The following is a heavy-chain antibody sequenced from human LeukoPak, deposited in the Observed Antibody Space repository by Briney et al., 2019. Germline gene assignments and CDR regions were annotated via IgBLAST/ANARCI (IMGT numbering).Heavy chain of an antibody. CDR3: ARGLQLWFISWFDP. Sequence: SETRSLTCAVGGGSFSGDYWSWIRQPPGKGLEGVGEINHSGSTNYNPPLKSRVTISVDTSKNQFSLKLSSVPAADTAVYYCARGLQLWFISWFDPWGQGTLVNVSS. D-gene: IGHD5-18*01. CDR2: INHSGST. J-gene: IGHJ5*02. CDR1: GGSFSGDY. V-gene: IGHV4-34*01.